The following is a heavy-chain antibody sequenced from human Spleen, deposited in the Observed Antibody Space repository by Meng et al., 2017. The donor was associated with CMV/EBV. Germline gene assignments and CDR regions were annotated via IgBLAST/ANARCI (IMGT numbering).Heavy chain of an antibody. CDR2: IYSTGSC. Sequence: TCSVSVRSVSSGNYYCSWIRQPPRKGLEYIGYIYSTGSCKYNPSLKSRVTISGDTSRNQCSLKLSSVTAADTAVYYCAREVFNSFDYWGQGALVTVSS. J-gene: IGHJ4*02. CDR3: AREVFNSFDY. CDR1: VRSVSSGNYY. V-gene: IGHV4-61*01.